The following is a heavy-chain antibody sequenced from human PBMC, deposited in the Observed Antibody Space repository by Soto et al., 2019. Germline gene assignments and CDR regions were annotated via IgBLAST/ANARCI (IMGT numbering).Heavy chain of an antibody. J-gene: IGHJ5*02. Sequence: KRAETLSLTCTVFGDSVSSASFYLICIRQAPGKGLELIGFIYFSGSTNYNPSLKSRVTMSLDTSKNQFSLKLRSVTPADTAVYFCARVNSGRNWFDPWGQGTLVTVSS. CDR3: ARVNSGRNWFDP. CDR1: GDSVSSASFY. CDR2: IYFSGST. D-gene: IGHD6-19*01. V-gene: IGHV4-61*01.